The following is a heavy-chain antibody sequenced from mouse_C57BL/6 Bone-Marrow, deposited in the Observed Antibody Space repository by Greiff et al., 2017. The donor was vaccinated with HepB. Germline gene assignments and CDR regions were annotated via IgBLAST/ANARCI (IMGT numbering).Heavy chain of an antibody. CDR2: ISDGGSYT. V-gene: IGHV5-4*01. J-gene: IGHJ4*01. CDR1: GFTFSSYA. D-gene: IGHD6-1*01. CDR3: ARDQGLYYYAMDY. Sequence: DVKLVESGGGLVKPGGSLKLSCAASGFTFSSYAMSWVRQTPEKRLEWVATISDGGSYTYYPDNVKGRFTISRDNAKNNLYLQMIHLKSEDTAMYYCARDQGLYYYAMDYWGQGTSVTVSS.